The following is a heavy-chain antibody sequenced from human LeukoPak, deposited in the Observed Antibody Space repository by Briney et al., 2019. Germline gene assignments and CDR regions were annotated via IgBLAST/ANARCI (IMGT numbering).Heavy chain of an antibody. Sequence: TGGSLRLSCAASGFTFSSYAMSWVRQAPGKGLEWVSAISGSGGSTYYADSVKGRFTISRDNSKNTLYLQMNSLRAEDTAVYYCAMPPVVPAAIFRFSTINWFDPWGQATLVTVSS. V-gene: IGHV3-23*01. D-gene: IGHD2-2*02. CDR3: AMPPVVPAAIFRFSTINWFDP. CDR1: GFTFSSYA. CDR2: ISGSGGST. J-gene: IGHJ5*02.